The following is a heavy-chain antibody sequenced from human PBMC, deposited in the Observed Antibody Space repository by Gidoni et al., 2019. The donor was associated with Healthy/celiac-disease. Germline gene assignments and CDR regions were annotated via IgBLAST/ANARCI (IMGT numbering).Heavy chain of an antibody. Sequence: EVQLVETGGGLIQPGGSLRLSCAASGFTVSSNYMSWVRQAPGKGLEWVSVIYSGGSTYYADSVKGRFTISRDNSKNTLYLKMNSLRAEDTAVYYCARDPGGELTDYWGQGTLVTVSS. D-gene: IGHD1-26*01. CDR2: IYSGGST. CDR3: ARDPGGELTDY. J-gene: IGHJ4*02. CDR1: GFTVSSNY. V-gene: IGHV3-53*02.